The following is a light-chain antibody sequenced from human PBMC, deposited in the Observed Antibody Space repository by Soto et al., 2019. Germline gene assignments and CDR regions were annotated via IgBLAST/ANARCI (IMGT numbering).Light chain of an antibody. J-gene: IGKJ1*01. Sequence: IQVTQSPSSLSASVGDRVTITCRASQGISTFLGWYQQKPGRAPKLLIYGASTLQSGVPSRFSGSGSGTDFTLTISSLQPEDFVTYYCQQLNSYPWTFGQGTKVEVK. CDR3: QQLNSYPWT. CDR2: GAS. V-gene: IGKV1-9*01. CDR1: QGISTF.